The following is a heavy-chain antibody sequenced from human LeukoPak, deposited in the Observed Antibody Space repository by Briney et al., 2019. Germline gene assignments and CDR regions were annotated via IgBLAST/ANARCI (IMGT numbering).Heavy chain of an antibody. Sequence: ASVKVSCKASGYTFTGYYMHWVRQAPGQGLEWMGWINPNSGGTNYAQKFQGRVTMTRDTSISTAYMELRSLRSDDTAVYCCARDQGTMYDFWSGYYTRMAGDYFDYWGQGTLVTVSS. D-gene: IGHD3-3*01. CDR2: INPNSGGT. CDR3: ARDQGTMYDFWSGYYTRMAGDYFDY. CDR1: GYTFTGYY. V-gene: IGHV1-2*02. J-gene: IGHJ4*02.